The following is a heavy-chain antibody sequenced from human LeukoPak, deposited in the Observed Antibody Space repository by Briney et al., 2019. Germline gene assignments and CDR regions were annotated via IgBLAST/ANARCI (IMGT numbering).Heavy chain of an antibody. V-gene: IGHV3-30*04. J-gene: IGHJ6*04. CDR2: ISYGGTNK. CDR3: AELGITMIGGV. D-gene: IGHD3-10*02. Sequence: GRSLRLSCAASGFAFSNYAMHWVRQAPGKGLEWVAVISYGGTNKYYADSVKGRFTISRDNAKNSLYLQMNSLRAEDTAVYYCAELGITMIGGVWGKGTTVTISS. CDR1: GFAFSNYA.